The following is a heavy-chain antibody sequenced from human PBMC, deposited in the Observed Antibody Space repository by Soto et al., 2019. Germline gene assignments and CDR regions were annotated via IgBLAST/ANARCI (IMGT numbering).Heavy chain of an antibody. CDR2: INPSGGST. V-gene: IGHV1-46*01. CDR3: ASIGPYSGVYY. J-gene: IGHJ4*02. D-gene: IGHD3-10*01. Sequence: ASVKVSCKASGYTFTSYDINWVRQAPGQGLEWMGIINPSGGSTSYAQKFQGRVTMTRDTSTSTVYMELSSLRSEDTAVYYCASIGPYSGVYYWGQGTLVTVSS. CDR1: GYTFTSYD.